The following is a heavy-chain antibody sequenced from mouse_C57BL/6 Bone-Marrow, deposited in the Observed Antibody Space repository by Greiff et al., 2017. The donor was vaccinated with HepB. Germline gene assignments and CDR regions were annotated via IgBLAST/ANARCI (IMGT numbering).Heavy chain of an antibody. D-gene: IGHD2-3*01. CDR3: ARSEGYYGAY. CDR1: GYTFTSYW. J-gene: IGHJ3*01. V-gene: IGHV1-64*01. Sequence: QVQLQQPGAELVKPGASVKLSCKASGYTFTSYWMHWVKQRPGQGLEWIGMIHPNSGSTNYNEKFNSKATLTVDKSSSTAYMQLSSLTSEDSAVYYCARSEGYYGAYWGQGTLVTVSA. CDR2: IHPNSGST.